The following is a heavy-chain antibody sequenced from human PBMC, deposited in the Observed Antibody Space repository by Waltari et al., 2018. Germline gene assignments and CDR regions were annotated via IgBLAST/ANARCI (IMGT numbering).Heavy chain of an antibody. CDR2: IYSSGST. D-gene: IGHD4-17*01. CDR1: GGSLSSHY. Sequence: QVQLQESGPGLVKPSETLSLTCTVSGGSLSSHYWSWIRQPPGKGLEWIGYIYSSGSTNYNPSLKSRVTISVDTSKNQFSLKLSSVTAADTAVYYCARVTTVTTWNWYFDLWGRGTLVTVSS. J-gene: IGHJ2*01. V-gene: IGHV4-59*11. CDR3: ARVTTVTTWNWYFDL.